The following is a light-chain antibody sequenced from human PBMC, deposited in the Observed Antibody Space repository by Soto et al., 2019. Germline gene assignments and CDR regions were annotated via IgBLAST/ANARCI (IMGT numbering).Light chain of an antibody. CDR1: QSVSSSY. CDR3: QQYASSPGT. Sequence: EIVLTQSPGTLSLSPGERATLSCRASQSVSSSYLAWYQQKPGQAPRLLIYGASSRATGIPDRFSGSGSETDFTLTISRLEPEDFAVYYCQQYASSPGTFGQGPKVEIK. CDR2: GAS. V-gene: IGKV3-20*01. J-gene: IGKJ1*01.